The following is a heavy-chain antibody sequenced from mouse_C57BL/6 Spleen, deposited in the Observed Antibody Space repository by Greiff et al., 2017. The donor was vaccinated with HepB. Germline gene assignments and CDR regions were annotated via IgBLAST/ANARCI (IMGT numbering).Heavy chain of an antibody. J-gene: IGHJ2*01. CDR2: IYPGDGDT. V-gene: IGHV1-80*01. Sequence: VQLQQSGAELVKPGASVKISCKASGYAFSSYWMNWVKQRPGKGLEWIGQIYPGDGDTNYNGKFKGKATLTADKSSSTAYMQLSSLTSEDSAVYFCARKRLYYDYDDFDYWGQGTTLTVSS. D-gene: IGHD2-4*01. CDR1: GYAFSSYW. CDR3: ARKRLYYDYDDFDY.